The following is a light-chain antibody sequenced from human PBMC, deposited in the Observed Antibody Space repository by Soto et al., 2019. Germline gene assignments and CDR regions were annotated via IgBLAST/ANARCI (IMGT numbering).Light chain of an antibody. CDR3: QQNNRWPHIT. J-gene: IGKJ5*01. Sequence: DIQMTQSPSSLSASVGDRVTITCRASQSISSFLNWYQQKPGKAPKRLIYAASSLQSGVPSRFSGSGSGTQFTLTISRLQSEDSAVYFCQQNNRWPHITFGQGTRLEIK. CDR2: AAS. V-gene: IGKV1-39*01. CDR1: QSISSF.